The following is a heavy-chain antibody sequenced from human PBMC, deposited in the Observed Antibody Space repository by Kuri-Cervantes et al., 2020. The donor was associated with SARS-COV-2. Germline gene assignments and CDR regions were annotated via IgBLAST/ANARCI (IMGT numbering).Heavy chain of an antibody. D-gene: IGHD1-14*01. Sequence: GESLKISCAASGFTLSSYSMNWVRQAPGKGLEWVSSISSSSSYIYYADSVKGRFTISRDNAKNSLYLQMNSLRAEDTAVYYCARGEPDYWGQGTLVTVSS. CDR2: ISSSSSYI. V-gene: IGHV3-21*01. CDR1: GFTLSSYS. J-gene: IGHJ4*02. CDR3: ARGEPDY.